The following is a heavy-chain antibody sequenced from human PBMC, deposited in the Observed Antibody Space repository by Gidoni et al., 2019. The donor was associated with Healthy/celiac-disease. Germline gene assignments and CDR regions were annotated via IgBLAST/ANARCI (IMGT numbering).Heavy chain of an antibody. CDR2: IYSGGST. J-gene: IGHJ4*02. V-gene: IGHV3-66*02. D-gene: IGHD3-10*01. CDR1: GFTVSSNY. Sequence: EVQLVESGGGLVQTGGSLRLSCAASGFTVSSNYMSWVRQAPGKGLEWVSVIYSGGSTYYADSVKGRFTISRDNSKNTLYLQMNSLRAEDTAVYYCARGPGGSGWYYFDYWGQGTLVTVSS. CDR3: ARGPGGSGWYYFDY.